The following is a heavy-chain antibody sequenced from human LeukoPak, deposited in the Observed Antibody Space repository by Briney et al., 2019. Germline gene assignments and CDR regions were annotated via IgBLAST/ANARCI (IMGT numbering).Heavy chain of an antibody. Sequence: SQTLSLTCAISGDSVSSNSAAWNWIRQSPSRGLEWLGRTYYRSKWYNDYAVSVKSRITINPDTSKNQFSLQLNSVTPEDTAVYYCARAVRIQLWYEKSPYYYYYGMDVWGQGTTVTVSS. D-gene: IGHD5-18*01. CDR1: GDSVSSNSAA. CDR2: TYYRSKWYN. V-gene: IGHV6-1*01. J-gene: IGHJ6*02. CDR3: ARAVRIQLWYEKSPYYYYYGMDV.